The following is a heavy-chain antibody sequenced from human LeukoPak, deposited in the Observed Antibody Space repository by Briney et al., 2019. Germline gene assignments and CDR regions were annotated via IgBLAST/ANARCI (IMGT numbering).Heavy chain of an antibody. CDR1: GFTFSSYW. J-gene: IGHJ4*02. D-gene: IGHD1-1*01. CDR3: ARDLHWNQLGL. V-gene: IGHV3-74*01. Sequence: GSLLLSCAASGFTFSSYWMCGVRPATGKGLVGVSRINIDGSDITYADSVKGRFTISRDNAKNTLYLQMNSLRAEDTAVYFCARDLHWNQLGLWGQGTLVTVSS. CDR2: INIDGSDI.